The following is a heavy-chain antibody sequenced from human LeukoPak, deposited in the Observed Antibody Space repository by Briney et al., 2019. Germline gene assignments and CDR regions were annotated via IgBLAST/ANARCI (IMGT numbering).Heavy chain of an antibody. V-gene: IGHV3-11*06. J-gene: IGHJ4*02. CDR1: GFTFSDYY. D-gene: IGHD3-9*01. CDR3: ARDPREYDILTGYPGTRGY. Sequence: GGSLRLSCAASGFTFSDYYMSWIRQAPGKGLEWVSSISSSSSYIYYADSVKGRFTISRDNAKNSLYLQMNSLRAEDTAVYYCARDPREYDILTGYPGTRGYWGQGTLVTVSS. CDR2: ISSSSSYI.